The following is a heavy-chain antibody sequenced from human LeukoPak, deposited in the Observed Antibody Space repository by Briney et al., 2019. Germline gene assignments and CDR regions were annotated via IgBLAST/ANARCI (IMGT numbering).Heavy chain of an antibody. CDR3: ARGTGTTNFDS. D-gene: IGHD1-7*01. CDR1: GASISSYY. Sequence: SATLSLPFAVSGASISSYYWSWIRPPAGKGVESIRRIYTSATPNYTPSLKPRVTMSADTSKTQFSLKLSSVTAADTAVYYCARGTGTTNFDSWGQGTLVTVSS. CDR2: IYTSATP. J-gene: IGHJ4*02. V-gene: IGHV4-4*07.